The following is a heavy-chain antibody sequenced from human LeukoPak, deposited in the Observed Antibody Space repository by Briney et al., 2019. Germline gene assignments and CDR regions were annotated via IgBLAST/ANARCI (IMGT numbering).Heavy chain of an antibody. CDR2: IKQDGSAK. CDR1: GFTFSKYW. J-gene: IGHJ4*02. Sequence: PGGSLRLSCVASGFTFSKYWMTWVRQAPGKGLAWVANIKQDGSAKYYMDSVKGRFAISRDNAKNSLYLRMNSLGAEDTAVYYCARDYGDYGGVFDYWGQGTLVTVSS. CDR3: ARDYGDYGGVFDY. V-gene: IGHV3-7*01. D-gene: IGHD4-17*01.